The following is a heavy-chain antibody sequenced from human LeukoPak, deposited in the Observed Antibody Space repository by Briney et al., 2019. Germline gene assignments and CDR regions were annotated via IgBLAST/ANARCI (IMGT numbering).Heavy chain of an antibody. V-gene: IGHV1-46*01. D-gene: IGHD2-21*02. CDR2: INPSGGST. J-gene: IGHJ4*02. Sequence: ASVKVSCKASGYTFTSYYMNWVRQAPGQGLEWMGIINPSGGSTSYAQKFQGRVTMTRDTSTSTVYMELSSLRSEDTAVYYCARGRSWAGVVTAILSYWGQGTLVTVSS. CDR1: GYTFTSYY. CDR3: ARGRSWAGVVTAILSY.